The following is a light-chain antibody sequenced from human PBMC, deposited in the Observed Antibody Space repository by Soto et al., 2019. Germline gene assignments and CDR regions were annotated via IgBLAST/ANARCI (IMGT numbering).Light chain of an antibody. CDR1: QDISNY. J-gene: IGKJ5*01. Sequence: DIQMTQSPSSLSASVGDRGTITCQASQDISNYLNWYQQKPGKAPKLLIYDASNLETGVPSRFTGSGSGTEFTLTIDSLQPEDFATYYCQQSYTTPRITFGQGTRLEIK. V-gene: IGKV1-39*01. CDR3: QQSYTTPRIT. CDR2: DAS.